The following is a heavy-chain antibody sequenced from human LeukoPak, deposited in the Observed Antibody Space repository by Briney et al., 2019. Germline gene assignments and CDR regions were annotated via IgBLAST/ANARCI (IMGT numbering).Heavy chain of an antibody. J-gene: IGHJ4*02. CDR3: ARVHPGTTVFDY. D-gene: IGHD1-1*01. V-gene: IGHV4-39*01. CDR2: IYYSGST. CDR1: GGSISSSSYY. Sequence: SETLSLTCTVSGGSISSSSYYWGWIRQPPGKGLEWIGSIYYSGSTYYNPSLKSRVTISVDTPKNQFSLKLSSVTAADTAVYYCARVHPGTTVFDYWGQGTLVTVSS.